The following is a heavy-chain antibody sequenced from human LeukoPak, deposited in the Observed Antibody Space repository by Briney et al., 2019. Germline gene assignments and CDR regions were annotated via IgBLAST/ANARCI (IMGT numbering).Heavy chain of an antibody. J-gene: IGHJ6*03. V-gene: IGHV1-24*01. D-gene: IGHD2-2*01. Sequence: ASVKVSCKVSGYTLTELSMHWERQAPGKGLEWMGGFDPEDGETIYAQKFQGRVTMTEDTSTDTAYMELSSLRSDDTAVYYCARDGGDIVVVPALKTQTYHYDYYMDVWGKGTTVTVSS. CDR3: ARDGGDIVVVPALKTQTYHYDYYMDV. CDR1: GYTLTELS. CDR2: FDPEDGET.